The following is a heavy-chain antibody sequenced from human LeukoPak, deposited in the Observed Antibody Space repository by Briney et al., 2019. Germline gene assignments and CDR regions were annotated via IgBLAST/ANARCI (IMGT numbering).Heavy chain of an antibody. D-gene: IGHD3-10*01. Sequence: GGSLRLSCAASGLTFSSYGLSWVRQAPGKGLEWVSAISGSGGNTYYADSVKGRFTISRDDAKNSLYLQMNSLRAEDTAVYYCARGVNYHGSGSYLRDWFDPWGQGTLVTISS. CDR1: GLTFSSYG. CDR2: ISGSGGNT. CDR3: ARGVNYHGSGSYLRDWFDP. V-gene: IGHV3-23*01. J-gene: IGHJ5*02.